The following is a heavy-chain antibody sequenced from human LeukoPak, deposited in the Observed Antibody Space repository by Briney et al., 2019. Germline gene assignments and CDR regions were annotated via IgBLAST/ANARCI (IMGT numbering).Heavy chain of an antibody. CDR3: VTTWFGEIHDAFDI. CDR1: GGSISSSSYY. Sequence: SETLSLTCTVSGGSISSSSYYWSWIRQPPGKGLEWIGYIYYSGSTNYNPSLKSRVTISVDTSKNQFSLKLSSVTAADTAVYYCVTTWFGEIHDAFDIWGQGTMVTVSS. CDR2: IYYSGST. J-gene: IGHJ3*02. D-gene: IGHD3-10*01. V-gene: IGHV4-61*01.